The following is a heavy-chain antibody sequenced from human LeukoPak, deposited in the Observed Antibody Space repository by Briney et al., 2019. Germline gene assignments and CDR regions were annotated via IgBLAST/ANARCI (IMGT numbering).Heavy chain of an antibody. V-gene: IGHV3-48*01. J-gene: IGHJ3*02. CDR3: ARDHHRRLYDSQARDTFDI. CDR1: GFTFSSYS. Sequence: GGSLKLSCAASGFTFSSYSMNWVRQAPGKGLEWVSYISSSSSTIYYADSVKGRFTISRDNAKNSLYLQMNSLRAEDTAVYYCARDHHRRLYDSQARDTFDIWGQGTMVTVSS. D-gene: IGHD3-22*01. CDR2: ISSSSSTI.